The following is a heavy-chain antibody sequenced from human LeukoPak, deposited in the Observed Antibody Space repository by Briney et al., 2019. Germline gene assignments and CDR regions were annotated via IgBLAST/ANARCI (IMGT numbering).Heavy chain of an antibody. D-gene: IGHD3-16*02. V-gene: IGHV4-31*03. CDR3: AREYSDYVWGSYPLNFDY. J-gene: IGHJ4*02. CDR2: IYYSGST. Sequence: SETLSLTCTVSGGSISSGGYYWSWIRQHPGKGLEWIGSIYYSGSTNYNPSLQGRVTISVDTSKNQFSLKLSSVTAADTAVYYCAREYSDYVWGSYPLNFDYWGQGTLVTVSS. CDR1: GGSISSGGYY.